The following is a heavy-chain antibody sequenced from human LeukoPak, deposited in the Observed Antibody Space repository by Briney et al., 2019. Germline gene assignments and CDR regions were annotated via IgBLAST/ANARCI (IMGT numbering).Heavy chain of an antibody. CDR1: GGSISSGGYY. V-gene: IGHV4-61*02. CDR2: IYTSGST. D-gene: IGHD5-12*01. CDR3: ARDRGRTRDGYNSGNWFDP. J-gene: IGHJ5*02. Sequence: PSETLSLTCTVSGGSISSGGYYWSWIRQHPGKGLEWIGRIYTSGSTNYNPSLKSRVTMSVDTSKNQFSLKLSSVTAADTAVYYCARDRGRTRDGYNSGNWFDPWGQGTLVTVSS.